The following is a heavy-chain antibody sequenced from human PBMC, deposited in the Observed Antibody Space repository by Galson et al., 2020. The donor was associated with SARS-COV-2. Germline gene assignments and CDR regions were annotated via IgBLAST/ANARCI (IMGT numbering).Heavy chain of an antibody. V-gene: IGHV1-8*01. CDR2: MNPNSGNT. Sequence: ASVKVSCKASGYTFTSYDINWVRQATGQGLEWMGWMNPNSGNTGYAQKFQGRVTMTRNTSISTAYMELSSLRSEDTAVYYCARGFWHLSEWLLASYYGMDVWGQGTTVTVSS. CDR3: ARGFWHLSEWLLASYYGMDV. CDR1: GYTFTSYD. D-gene: IGHD3-3*01. J-gene: IGHJ6*02.